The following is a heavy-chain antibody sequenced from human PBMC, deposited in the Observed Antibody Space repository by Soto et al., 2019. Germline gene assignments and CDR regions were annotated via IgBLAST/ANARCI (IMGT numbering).Heavy chain of an antibody. CDR3: TRGPRATSASTGAH. D-gene: IGHD6-13*01. V-gene: IGHV3-74*01. CDR2: INDDGTFT. Sequence: GVTLRLSCTASGFTFNMYWIHWVRQVAGKGLVWVSRINDDGTFTDSADSVKGRFTISRDNARDILYPQMNDLSPEATDLYSWTRGPRATSASTGAHWSPGTQVTVSS. J-gene: IGHJ4*02. CDR1: GFTFNMYW.